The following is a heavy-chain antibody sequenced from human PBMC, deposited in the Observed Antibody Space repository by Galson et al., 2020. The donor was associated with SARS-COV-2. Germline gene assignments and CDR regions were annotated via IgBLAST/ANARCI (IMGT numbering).Heavy chain of an antibody. D-gene: IGHD5-12*01. J-gene: IGHJ3*02. V-gene: IGHV1-69*04. Sequence: KLSCKASGGNSSSYAIRWVRQVPGQGHAWLGRIIPILGIANYAQKFPGRVTITADKSTSTAYMELSSLRSEDTAVYSSARGGSTHVGIVARIPDAFDIWGQGTMVAVSS. CDR1: GGNSSSYA. CDR2: IIPILGIA. CDR3: ARGGSTHVGIVARIPDAFDI.